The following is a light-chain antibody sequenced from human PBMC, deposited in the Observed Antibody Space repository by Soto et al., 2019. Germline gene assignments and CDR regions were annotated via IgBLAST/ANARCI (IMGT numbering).Light chain of an antibody. CDR2: NSH. CDR1: TSNIGSNT. Sequence: QSVLTQPPSVSGTPGQRVTISCSGSTSNIGSNTVNWYQQVPGTAPKLLIYNSHQRPSGVSDRFSGSKSGTSAFLVISVLRSADEADYYCAAWDDTLNGFVVFGGGTKLTVL. CDR3: AAWDDTLNGFVV. V-gene: IGLV1-44*01. J-gene: IGLJ2*01.